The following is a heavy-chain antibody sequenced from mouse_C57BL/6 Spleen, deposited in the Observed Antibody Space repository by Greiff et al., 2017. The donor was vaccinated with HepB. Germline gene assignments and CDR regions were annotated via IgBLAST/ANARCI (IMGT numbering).Heavy chain of an antibody. D-gene: IGHD2-5*01. Sequence: EVKLVESGGGLVKPGGSLKLSCAASGFTFSSYAMSWVRQTPEKRLEWVATISDGGSYTYYPDNVKGRFTISRDNAKTNLYLQMSQLTAEDTAMDYCERSRSNLAWVDYWGQGTLVTVSA. CDR2: ISDGGSYT. CDR1: GFTFSSYA. CDR3: ERSRSNLAWVDY. J-gene: IGHJ3*01. V-gene: IGHV5-4*03.